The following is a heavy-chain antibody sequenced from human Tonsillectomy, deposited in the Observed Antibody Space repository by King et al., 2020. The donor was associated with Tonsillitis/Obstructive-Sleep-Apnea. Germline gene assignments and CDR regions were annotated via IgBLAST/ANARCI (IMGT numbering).Heavy chain of an antibody. CDR2: IYHSGST. J-gene: IGHJ4*02. D-gene: IGHD2-15*01. Sequence: QLQESGPGLVKPSGTLSLTCAVSGGSISSSNWWSWVRQPPGKGLEWIGEIYHSGSTNYNPSLKSRVTISVDKSKNQFSLKLSSVTAADTAVYYFASFASLSYCSGGSCSRDYWGQGTLVTVSS. V-gene: IGHV4-4*02. CDR1: GGSISSSNW. CDR3: ASFASLSYCSGGSCSRDY.